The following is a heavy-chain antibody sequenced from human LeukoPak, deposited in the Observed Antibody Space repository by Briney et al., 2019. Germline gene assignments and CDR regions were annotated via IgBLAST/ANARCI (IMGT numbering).Heavy chain of an antibody. Sequence: GASVKVSCKASGYTFTSYYMHWVRQAPGQGLEWMGLINPSGSSTSYAQKFQGRLSLTRDMSTSTDYMELSSLRSEDTAVYYCAQSTSGAADYWGQGTLVTVSS. V-gene: IGHV1-46*01. D-gene: IGHD7-27*01. CDR2: INPSGSST. CDR1: GYTFTSYY. CDR3: AQSTSGAADY. J-gene: IGHJ4*02.